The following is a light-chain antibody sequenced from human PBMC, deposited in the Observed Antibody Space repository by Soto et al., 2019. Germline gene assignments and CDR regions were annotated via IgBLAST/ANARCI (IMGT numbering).Light chain of an antibody. CDR2: GAS. Sequence: EIVLTQSPATLSVSPGERATLSCRASQTVSSNLAWYQQKPGQAPRLLIYGASTRATGIPARFSGSGSGTEFTLTISSLQSEDFAVYFCQQYNNWPPITFGQGTRLEIK. V-gene: IGKV3-15*01. CDR1: QTVSSN. J-gene: IGKJ5*01. CDR3: QQYNNWPPIT.